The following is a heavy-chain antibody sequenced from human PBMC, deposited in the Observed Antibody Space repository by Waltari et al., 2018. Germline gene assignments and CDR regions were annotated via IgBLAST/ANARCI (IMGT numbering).Heavy chain of an antibody. J-gene: IGHJ6*03. V-gene: IGHV3-7*01. Sequence: EVQLVESGGGLVQPGGSLRLSCAASGFTFSSYWMSWVRQAPGKGLGWVANIKQDGSEKYYVDSVKGRFTISRDNAKNSLYLQMNSLRAEDTAVYYCARDRGDFWSGYYDYYYYMDVWGKGTTVTISS. CDR3: ARDRGDFWSGYYDYYYYMDV. CDR2: IKQDGSEK. D-gene: IGHD3-3*01. CDR1: GFTFSSYW.